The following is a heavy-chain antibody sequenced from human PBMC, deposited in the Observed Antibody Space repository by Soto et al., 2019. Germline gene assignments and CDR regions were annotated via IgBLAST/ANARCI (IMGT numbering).Heavy chain of an antibody. J-gene: IGHJ1*01. D-gene: IGHD2-21*02. CDR1: GFAFSDFA. CDR2: ISAGGVAT. CDR3: AKRVTSGDEGF. V-gene: IGHV3-23*01. Sequence: EVQLLESGGDLVQPGESLRLSCAASGFAFSDFAMMWVRQVPGHGLECVSAISAGGVATYYADSMMGRFTISRDNSKNTLYLQMKSLRGEDTAVYYCAKRVTSGDEGFWGRGTLVTVSS.